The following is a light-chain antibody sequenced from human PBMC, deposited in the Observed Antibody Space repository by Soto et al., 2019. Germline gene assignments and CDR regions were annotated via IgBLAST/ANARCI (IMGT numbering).Light chain of an antibody. CDR2: KAS. J-gene: IGKJ2*01. Sequence: DIQMTQSPSTLSASVGDRVTITCRASQSIGRSLAWYQQKPGKAPKLLIFKASTLESGVPSRFSGSGSGTEFTLTINSLQPDDFATYYCQQCDSSSYTFDQGTKLDIK. CDR1: QSIGRS. CDR3: QQCDSSSYT. V-gene: IGKV1-5*03.